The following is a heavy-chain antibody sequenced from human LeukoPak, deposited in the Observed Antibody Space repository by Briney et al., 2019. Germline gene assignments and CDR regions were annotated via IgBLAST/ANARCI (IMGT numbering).Heavy chain of an antibody. CDR2: IIPILGIA. CDR3: ARDKDYGDYLYAFDI. Sequence: GASVKVSCKASGGTFSSYAISWVRQAPGQGLEWMGRIIPILGIANYAQKFQGRVTITADKSTSTAYMELSSLRSGDTAVYYCARDKDYGDYLYAFDIWGQGTMVTVSS. CDR1: GGTFSSYA. V-gene: IGHV1-69*04. D-gene: IGHD4-17*01. J-gene: IGHJ3*02.